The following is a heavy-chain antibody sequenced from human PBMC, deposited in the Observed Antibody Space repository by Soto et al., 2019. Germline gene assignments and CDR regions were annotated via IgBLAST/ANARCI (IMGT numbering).Heavy chain of an antibody. CDR3: AREDLTRGYSGYDLFDY. V-gene: IGHV6-1*01. D-gene: IGHD5-12*01. CDR1: GDSVSSDSAA. CDR2: TYYRSKWYN. J-gene: IGHJ4*02. Sequence: SQTLSLTCAISGDSVSSDSAAWNWIRQSPSRGLEWLGRTYYRSKWYNDYAVSVKSRITINPDTSKNQFSLQLNSVTPEDTAVYYCAREDLTRGYSGYDLFDYWGQGTLVTVSS.